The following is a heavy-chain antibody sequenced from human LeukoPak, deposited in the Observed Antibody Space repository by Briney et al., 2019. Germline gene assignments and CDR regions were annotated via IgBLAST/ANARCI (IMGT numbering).Heavy chain of an antibody. CDR1: GFTFSSYG. J-gene: IGHJ4*02. Sequence: PGGSLRLSCAASGFTFSSYGMHWVRQAPGKGLEWVAVIWYDGSNKYYADSVKGRFTISRDNSKNTLYLQMNSLRAEDTAVYYCVRTGYCSGGSCYGFDYWGQGTLVTVSS. V-gene: IGHV3-33*01. CDR2: IWYDGSNK. D-gene: IGHD2-15*01. CDR3: VRTGYCSGGSCYGFDY.